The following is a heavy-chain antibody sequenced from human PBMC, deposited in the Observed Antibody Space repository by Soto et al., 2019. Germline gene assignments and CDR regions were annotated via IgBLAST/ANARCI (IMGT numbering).Heavy chain of an antibody. Sequence: PGGSLRLSCAASGFTFSSYGMHWVRQAPGKGLEWVAVISYDGSNKYYADSVKGRFTISRDNSKNTLYLQMNSLRAEDTAVYYCAKDLSGYDFPGDLDYWGQGTLVTVSS. V-gene: IGHV3-30*18. CDR3: AKDLSGYDFPGDLDY. CDR1: GFTFSSYG. CDR2: ISYDGSNK. J-gene: IGHJ4*02. D-gene: IGHD3-3*01.